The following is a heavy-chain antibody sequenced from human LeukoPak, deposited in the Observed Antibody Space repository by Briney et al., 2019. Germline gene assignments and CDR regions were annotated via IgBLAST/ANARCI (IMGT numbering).Heavy chain of an antibody. CDR2: ISYDGSNK. D-gene: IGHD6-13*01. CDR3: ARYESWQLVADYYYYYGMDV. CDR1: GFTFSSYA. V-gene: IGHV3-30*04. J-gene: IGHJ6*02. Sequence: GRSLRLSCAASGFTFSSYAMHWVRQAPGKGLEWVAVISYDGSNKYYADSVKGRFTISRDISKNTLYLQMNSLRAEDTAVYYCARYESWQLVADYYYYYGMDVWGQGTTVTVSS.